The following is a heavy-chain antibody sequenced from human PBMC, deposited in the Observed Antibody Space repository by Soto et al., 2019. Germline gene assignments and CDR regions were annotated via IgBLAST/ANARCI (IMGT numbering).Heavy chain of an antibody. D-gene: IGHD5-12*01. CDR2: VYHSGST. Sequence: AESLCLTCGVSDYAITIGFYWAWLRLSPGKGLEWIGCVYHSGSTYYNPSLKSRVAISVDTSKNQFSLRMTSVTATDTAMYYCARHKVDRRGPFEYWGQGIEVTVSS. J-gene: IGHJ4*02. CDR1: DYAITIGFY. CDR3: ARHKVDRRGPFEY. V-gene: IGHV4-38-2*01.